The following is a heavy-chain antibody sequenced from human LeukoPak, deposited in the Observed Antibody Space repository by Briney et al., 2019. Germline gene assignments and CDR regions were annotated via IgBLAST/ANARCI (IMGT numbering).Heavy chain of an antibody. CDR2: ISGSGGST. J-gene: IGHJ4*02. CDR3: AKDPSFIAVAPTLDY. V-gene: IGHV3-23*01. D-gene: IGHD6-19*01. Sequence: GGSLRLSCAASGFTFSSYAMGWVRQAPGKGLEWVSAISGSGGSTYYADSVKGRFTISRDNSKNTLYLQMNSLRAEDTAVYYCAKDPSFIAVAPTLDYWGQGTLVTVSS. CDR1: GFTFSSYA.